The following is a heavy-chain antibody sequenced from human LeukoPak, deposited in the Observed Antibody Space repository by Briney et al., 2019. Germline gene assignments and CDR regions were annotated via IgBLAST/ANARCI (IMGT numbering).Heavy chain of an antibody. D-gene: IGHD1-26*01. V-gene: IGHV4-59*01. CDR3: ARDSAWGMDV. J-gene: IGHJ6*02. Sequence: SETLSLTCTVSGGSMSSYYWSWIRQPPGKGLEWIGYIYYSGTTKYNPSLKSRLTMSVDTSENQFSLRLSSVTAADTAVYYCARDSAWGMDVWGQGTTVTVSS. CDR2: IYYSGTT. CDR1: GGSMSSYY.